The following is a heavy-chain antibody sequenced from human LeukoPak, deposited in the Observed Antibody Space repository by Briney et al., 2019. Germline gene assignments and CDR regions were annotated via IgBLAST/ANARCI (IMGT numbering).Heavy chain of an antibody. Sequence: PSETLSLTCTVSGGPISSYYWSWIRQPPGKGLEWIGYIYYSGSTNYNPSLKSRVTISVDTSKNQFSLKLSSVTAADTAVYYCARDGRAETYYYGSGSYYNDNWFDPWGQGTLVTVSS. D-gene: IGHD3-10*01. V-gene: IGHV4-59*01. CDR3: ARDGRAETYYYGSGSYYNDNWFDP. J-gene: IGHJ5*02. CDR2: IYYSGST. CDR1: GGPISSYY.